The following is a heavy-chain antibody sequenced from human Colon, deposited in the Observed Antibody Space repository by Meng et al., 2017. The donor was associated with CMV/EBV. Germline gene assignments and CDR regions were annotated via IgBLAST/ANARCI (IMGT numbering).Heavy chain of an antibody. V-gene: IGHV1-18*01. Sequence: ASVKVSCKASGYTFTSYGISWVRQAPGQGLEWMGWISAYNGNTNYAQKLQGRVTMTTDTSTSTAYMELRSLRSDDTAVYYCARERVGSYYYYYGMDVWGQGTTVTVSS. J-gene: IGHJ6*02. D-gene: IGHD1-26*01. CDR2: ISAYNGNT. CDR1: GYTFTSYG. CDR3: ARERVGSYYYYYGMDV.